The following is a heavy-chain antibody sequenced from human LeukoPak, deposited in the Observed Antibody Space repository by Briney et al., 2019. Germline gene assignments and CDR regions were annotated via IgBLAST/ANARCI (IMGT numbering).Heavy chain of an antibody. CDR3: ASSIAAAGIGQNTFDI. V-gene: IGHV5-10-1*01. CDR1: GYSFSTYR. Sequence: KFGESLKISCKGSGYSFSTYRMSWVRQMPGKGLEWMGKIDPSDLYTDYSPSFQGHVTISADTSINTAFLEWSSLKTSDTAIYYCASSIAAAGIGQNTFDIWGQGTVVAVSS. J-gene: IGHJ3*02. CDR2: IDPSDLYT. D-gene: IGHD6-13*01.